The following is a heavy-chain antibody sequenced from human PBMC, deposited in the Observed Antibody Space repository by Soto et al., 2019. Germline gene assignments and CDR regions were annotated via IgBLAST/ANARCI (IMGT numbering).Heavy chain of an antibody. D-gene: IGHD6-19*01. V-gene: IGHV3-21*01. CDR1: GFTFSSYS. CDR3: ATFGIDVAGRGYAFDI. CDR2: ISSSSSYI. Sequence: GGSLRLSCAASGFTFSSYSMNWVRQAPGKGLEWVSSISSSSSYIYYADSVKGRFTISRDNAKNSLYLQMNSLRAEDTAVYYCATFGIDVAGRGYAFDIWGQGTMVTVSS. J-gene: IGHJ3*02.